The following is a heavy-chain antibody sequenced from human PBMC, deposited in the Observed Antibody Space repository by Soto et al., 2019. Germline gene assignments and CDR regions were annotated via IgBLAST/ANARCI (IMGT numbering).Heavy chain of an antibody. CDR1: GGSITNYY. V-gene: IGHV4-59*01. Sequence: KTSETLSLTCTVSGGSITNYYWSWIRQAPGKGLEWVGYIYYTGTTTYNPSLKSRVAMSVDTSKKQVSLKVISVTAADTAVYYCAREYSRWFDPWGQGTLVTVSS. D-gene: IGHD2-15*01. J-gene: IGHJ5*02. CDR2: IYYTGTT. CDR3: AREYSRWFDP.